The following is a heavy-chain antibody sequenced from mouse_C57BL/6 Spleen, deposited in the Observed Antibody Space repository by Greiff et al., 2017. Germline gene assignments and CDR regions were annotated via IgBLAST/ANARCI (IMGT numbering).Heavy chain of an antibody. V-gene: IGHV5-6*01. CDR2: ISSGGSYT. CDR3: ARQSKFLHYYGSSYAMDY. CDR1: GFTFSSYG. D-gene: IGHD1-1*01. Sequence: EVKVVESGGDLVKPGGSLKLSCAASGFTFSSYGMSWVRQTPDKRLEWVATISSGGSYTYYPDSVKGRFTISRDNAKNTLYLQMSSLKSEDTAMYYCARQSKFLHYYGSSYAMDYWGQGTSVTVSS. J-gene: IGHJ4*01.